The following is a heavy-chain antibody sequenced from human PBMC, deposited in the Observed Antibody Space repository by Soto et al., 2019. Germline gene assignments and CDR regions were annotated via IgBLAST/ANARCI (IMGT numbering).Heavy chain of an antibody. CDR3: ARGDVIDI. V-gene: IGHV4-34*01. CDR2: INHSGST. J-gene: IGHJ3*02. CDR1: GGSFSGYY. Sequence: SETLSLTCAVYGGSFSGYYWSWIRQPPGKGLEWIGEINHSGSTNYNPSLKSRVTISVDTSKNQFSLQLNSVTPGDTAVYYCARGDVIDIWGRGTMVTVSS.